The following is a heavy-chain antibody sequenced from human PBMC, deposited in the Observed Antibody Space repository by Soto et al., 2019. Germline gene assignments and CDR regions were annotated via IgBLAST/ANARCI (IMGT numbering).Heavy chain of an antibody. CDR2: ISAYNGNT. CDR3: ARRGYDYSGYPFPFDY. CDR1: GYTFTSYG. D-gene: IGHD3-22*01. J-gene: IGHJ4*02. Sequence: ASVKVSCKATGYTFTSYGISWLRQAPGQGLEWMGWISAYNGNTNYAQKLQGRVTMTTDTSTSTAYMELRSLRSDDTAIYYCARRGYDYSGYPFPFDYWGQGTLVTVSS. V-gene: IGHV1-18*01.